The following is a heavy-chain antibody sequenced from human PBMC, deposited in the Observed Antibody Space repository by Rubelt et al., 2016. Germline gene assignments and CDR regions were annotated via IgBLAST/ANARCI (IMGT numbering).Heavy chain of an antibody. D-gene: IGHD2-15*01. Sequence: QVQLVQSGAEVKKPGASVKVSCKASGYTFTSYAMHWVRQAPGQRLEWMGWINAGNGNTQYSQKFQGRVTITRETSASTAYMELGSLRSEDTAVYYWARGDIVVVVAASNPLDYWGQGTLVTVSS. V-gene: IGHV1-3*01. CDR2: INAGNGNT. J-gene: IGHJ4*02. CDR3: ARGDIVVVVAASNPLDY. CDR1: GYTFTSYA.